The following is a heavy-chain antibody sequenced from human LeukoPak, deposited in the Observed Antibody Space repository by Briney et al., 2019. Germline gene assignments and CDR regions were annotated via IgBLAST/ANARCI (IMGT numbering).Heavy chain of an antibody. CDR1: GFTVSSNH. V-gene: IGHV3-53*01. J-gene: IGHJ4*02. Sequence: PGGSLRLSCVVSGFTVSSNHMSWVRQAPGKGLEWVSVIYRGGSPNYADSVKGRFTISRDNSKNTLYLQMSSLRAEDTAVYYCARGGELPSAFDYWGQGTLVTVSS. CDR3: ARGGELPSAFDY. D-gene: IGHD1-26*01. CDR2: IYRGGSP.